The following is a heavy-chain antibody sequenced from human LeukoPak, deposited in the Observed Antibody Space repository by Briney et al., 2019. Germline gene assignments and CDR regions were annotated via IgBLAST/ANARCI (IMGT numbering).Heavy chain of an antibody. V-gene: IGHV3-11*01. D-gene: IGHD3-10*01. CDR2: ISSSGSTI. CDR3: ARDLFGELLHWYFDL. J-gene: IGHJ2*01. CDR1: GFTFSDYY. Sequence: PGGSLRLSCAASGFTFSDYYMSWIRQAPGKGLEWVSYISSSGSTIYYADSVKGRFTISRDNAKNSLYLQMNSLRAEDTAVYYCARDLFGELLHWYFDLWGRGTLVTVSS.